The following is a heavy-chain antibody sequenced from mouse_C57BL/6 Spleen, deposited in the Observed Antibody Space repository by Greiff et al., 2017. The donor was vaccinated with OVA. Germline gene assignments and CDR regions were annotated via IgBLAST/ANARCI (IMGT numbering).Heavy chain of an antibody. CDR1: GFTFSDYY. CDR3: ARGENYYGSSWFAY. Sequence: EVKLVESEGGLVQPGSSMKLSCTASGFTFSDYYMAWVRQVPEKGLEWVANINYDGSSTYYLDSLKSRFIISRDNAKNILYLQMSSLKSEDTATYYCARGENYYGSSWFAYWGQGTLVTVSA. D-gene: IGHD1-1*01. CDR2: INYDGSST. V-gene: IGHV5-16*01. J-gene: IGHJ3*01.